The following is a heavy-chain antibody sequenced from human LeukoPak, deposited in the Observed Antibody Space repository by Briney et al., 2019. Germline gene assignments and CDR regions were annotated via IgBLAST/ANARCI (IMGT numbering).Heavy chain of an antibody. J-gene: IGHJ5*02. CDR3: ARGANWNDPKENWFDP. Sequence: GASVKVSCKASGYTFTGYYMHWVRQAPGQGLEWMGWINPNSGGTNYAQKFQGRVTMTRDTSISTAYMELSRLRSDDTAVYYCARGANWNDPKENWFDPWGQGTLVTVSS. D-gene: IGHD1-20*01. CDR1: GYTFTGYY. V-gene: IGHV1-2*02. CDR2: INPNSGGT.